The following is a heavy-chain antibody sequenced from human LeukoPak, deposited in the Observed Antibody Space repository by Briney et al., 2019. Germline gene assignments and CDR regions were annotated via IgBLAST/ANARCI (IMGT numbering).Heavy chain of an antibody. Sequence: GGSLRLSCSASGFTVSSSYMSWVRQAPGKGLEWVSIIYSGGSTYYADSVKGRFTFSRDNSKNTLYLQMNSLRAEDTAVYYCARFWATGGDYWGQGTLVTVSS. CDR1: GFTVSSSY. V-gene: IGHV3-53*01. D-gene: IGHD7-27*01. CDR3: ARFWATGGDY. J-gene: IGHJ4*02. CDR2: IYSGGST.